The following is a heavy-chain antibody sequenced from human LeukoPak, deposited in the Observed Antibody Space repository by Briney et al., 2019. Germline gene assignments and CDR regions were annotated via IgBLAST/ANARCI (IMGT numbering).Heavy chain of an antibody. CDR3: AGVIGVVVPAAISPPINYYYGMDV. CDR2: IYYSGST. D-gene: IGHD2-2*01. J-gene: IGHJ6*02. CDR1: GGSISSYY. V-gene: IGHV4-59*01. Sequence: KPSEPLSLTCTVSGGSISSYYWSWIRQPPGKGLEWIGYIYYSGSTNYNPSLKSRVTISVDTSKNQFSLKLSSVTAADTAVYYCAGVIGVVVPAAISPPINYYYGMDVWGQGTTVTVSS.